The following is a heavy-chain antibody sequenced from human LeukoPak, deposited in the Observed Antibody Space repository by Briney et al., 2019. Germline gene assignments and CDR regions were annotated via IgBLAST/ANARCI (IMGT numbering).Heavy chain of an antibody. V-gene: IGHV4-61*02. CDR1: GGSISSGSYY. D-gene: IGHD1-26*01. CDR2: IYTSGST. J-gene: IGHJ4*02. CDR3: ARSQYSGSYDSVGY. Sequence: PSETLSLTCTVSGGSISSGSYYWSWIRQPAGKGLEWIGRIYTSGSTNYNPSLKSRVTISVDTSKNQFSLKLSSVTAADTAVYYCARSQYSGSYDSVGYWGQGTLVTVSS.